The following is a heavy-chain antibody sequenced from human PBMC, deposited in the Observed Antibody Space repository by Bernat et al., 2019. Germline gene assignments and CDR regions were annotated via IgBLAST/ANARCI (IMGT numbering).Heavy chain of an antibody. V-gene: IGHV3-30*03. CDR3: ATSITMIVVVDDDAFDI. Sequence: QVQLVESGGGVVQPGRSLRLSCAASGFTFSSYGMHWVRQAPGKGLEWVAVISYDGSNKYYADSVKGRFTISRDNSKNTLYLQMNSLRAEDTAVYYCATSITMIVVVDDDAFDIWGQGTMVTVSS. J-gene: IGHJ3*02. D-gene: IGHD3-22*01. CDR1: GFTFSSYG. CDR2: ISYDGSNK.